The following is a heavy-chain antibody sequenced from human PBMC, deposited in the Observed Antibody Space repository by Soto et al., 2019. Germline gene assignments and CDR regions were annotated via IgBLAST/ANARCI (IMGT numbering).Heavy chain of an antibody. J-gene: IGHJ6*02. V-gene: IGHV3-13*01. CDR3: ARVRSSSWLYYYYGMDV. CDR1: GFTFSSYD. CDR2: IGTAGDT. D-gene: IGHD6-13*01. Sequence: GGSLRLSCAASGFTFSSYDMHWVRQATGKGLEWVSAIGTAGDTYYPGSVKGRFTISRENAKNSLYLQMNSLRAEDTAVYYCARVRSSSWLYYYYGMDVWGQGTTVTVSS.